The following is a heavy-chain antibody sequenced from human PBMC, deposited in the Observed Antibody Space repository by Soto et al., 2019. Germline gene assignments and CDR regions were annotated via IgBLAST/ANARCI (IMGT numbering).Heavy chain of an antibody. CDR3: ARDLLGIARAY. CDR2: IKQDGSEK. Sequence: GGSLRLSCAASGFTFSSYWMSWVRQAPGKGLEWVANIKQDGSEKYYVDSVKGRFTISRDNAKNSLYLQMNSLRAEDMAVYYCARDLLGIARAYWGQGTLVTVSS. CDR1: GFTFSSYW. J-gene: IGHJ4*02. D-gene: IGHD6-13*01. V-gene: IGHV3-7*01.